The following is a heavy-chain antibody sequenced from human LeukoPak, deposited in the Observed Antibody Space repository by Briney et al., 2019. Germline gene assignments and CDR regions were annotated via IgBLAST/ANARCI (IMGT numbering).Heavy chain of an antibody. Sequence: KPSETLSLTCIVSGGSISSSDYYWGWIRQPPGKGLEWIATIYHSGSTYYNPSLKSRVTISVDTFKNQFSLRLSSVTAADTAVYYCARGYLGYCDDGGCLGGAFDIWGQGTMVTVSS. CDR2: IYHSGST. V-gene: IGHV4-39*01. CDR3: ARGYLGYCDDGGCLGGAFDI. J-gene: IGHJ3*02. D-gene: IGHD2-15*01. CDR1: GGSISSSDYY.